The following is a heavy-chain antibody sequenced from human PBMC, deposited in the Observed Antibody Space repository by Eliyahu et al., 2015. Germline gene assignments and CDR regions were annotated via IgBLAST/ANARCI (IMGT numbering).Heavy chain of an antibody. J-gene: IGHJ4*02. V-gene: IGHV3-23*04. CDR1: GFTFSNYA. D-gene: IGHD1-26*01. CDR3: AKDSVGYYFEY. CDR2: ISSSDGST. Sequence: EVQLVESGGGLVQPGGSLRLSCAASGFTFSNYAMSWVRQAPGKGLEWVSAISSSDGSTYYADSVKGRFTISRDNSKNTLYLQMNSLRAEDTAVYYCAKDSVGYYFEYWGQGTLVTVSS.